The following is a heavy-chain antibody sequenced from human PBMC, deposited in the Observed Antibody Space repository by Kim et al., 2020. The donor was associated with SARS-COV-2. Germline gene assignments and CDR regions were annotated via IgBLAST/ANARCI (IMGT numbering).Heavy chain of an antibody. V-gene: IGHV1-69*13. CDR2: IIPIFGTA. J-gene: IGHJ4*02. CDR3: ARGVTYYDSSGYPLFDY. D-gene: IGHD3-22*01. Sequence: SVKVSCKASGGTFSSYAISWVRQAPGQGLEWMGGIIPIFGTANYAQKFQGRVTITADESTSTAYMELSSLRSEDTAVYYCARGVTYYDSSGYPLFDYWGQGTLVTVSS. CDR1: GGTFSSYA.